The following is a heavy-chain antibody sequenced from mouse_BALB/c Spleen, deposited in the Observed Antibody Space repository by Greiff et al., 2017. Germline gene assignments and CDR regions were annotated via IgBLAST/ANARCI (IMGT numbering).Heavy chain of an antibody. CDR2: ISSGGSYT. CDR3: ARQRNYYGSSHGGFAY. J-gene: IGHJ3*01. D-gene: IGHD1-1*01. CDR1: GFTFSSYG. Sequence: EVQRVESGGDLVKPGGSLKLSCAASGFTFSSYGMSWVRQTPDKRLEWVATISSGGSYTYYPDSVKGRFTISRDNAKNTLYLQMSSLKSEDTAMYYCARQRNYYGSSHGGFAYWGQGTLVTVSA. V-gene: IGHV5-6*01.